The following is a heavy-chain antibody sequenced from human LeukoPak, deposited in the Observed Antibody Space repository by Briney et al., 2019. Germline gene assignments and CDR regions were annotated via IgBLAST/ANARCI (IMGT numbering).Heavy chain of an antibody. CDR2: ISSNGGRT. CDR1: GFSFSSHA. Sequence: GESLKISCAASGFSFSSHAMHWVRQAPGRGLEYVSAISSNGGRTYYANSVKGRFTISRDNSKNTLYLQMGSLRAEDMAVYYCARQAPTLRNYFDYWGQGTLVTVSS. V-gene: IGHV3-64*01. J-gene: IGHJ4*02. CDR3: ARQAPTLRNYFDY.